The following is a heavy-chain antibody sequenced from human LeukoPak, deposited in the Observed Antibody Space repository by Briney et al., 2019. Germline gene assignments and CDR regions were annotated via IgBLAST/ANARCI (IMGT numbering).Heavy chain of an antibody. CDR2: IYYSGST. Sequence: PSETLSLTCTVSGGSISRYYWSWIRQPPGKGLAWIGYIYYSGSTNYNPSLKSRVTISVDTSKNQFSLKLSSVTAADTAVYYCARLGRDFWSGYYYYYMDVWGKGTTVTVSS. CDR3: ARLGRDFWSGYYYYYMDV. CDR1: GGSISRYY. D-gene: IGHD3-3*01. V-gene: IGHV4-59*01. J-gene: IGHJ6*03.